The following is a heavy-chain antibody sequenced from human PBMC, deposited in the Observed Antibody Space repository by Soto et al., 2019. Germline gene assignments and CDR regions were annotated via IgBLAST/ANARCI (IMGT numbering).Heavy chain of an antibody. J-gene: IGHJ4*02. V-gene: IGHV4-34*01. CDR2: INHSGST. Sequence: QVQLQQWGAGLLKPSETLSLTCAVYGGSFSGYYWSWIRQPPGKGLEWIGEINHSGSTNYNPSLKRRVSIPVDTSQNQFALQLSSVNAADTAVYYCARGRSSFLWFGAGMGLHYWGQGTLVTVSS. D-gene: IGHD3-10*01. CDR3: ARGRSSFLWFGAGMGLHY. CDR1: GGSFSGYY.